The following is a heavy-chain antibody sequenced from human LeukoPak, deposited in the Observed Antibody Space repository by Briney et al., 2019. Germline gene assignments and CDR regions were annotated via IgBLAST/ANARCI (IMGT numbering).Heavy chain of an antibody. J-gene: IGHJ4*02. V-gene: IGHV4-39*07. CDR1: GGSISSSTYY. CDR3: ARAWSNYEYYFDY. CDR2: IYYSGST. D-gene: IGHD3-10*01. Sequence: SETLSLTCTVSGGSISSSTYYWGWIRQPPGKGLEWIGSIYYSGSTYYNPSLKSRVTISVDTSKNQFSLKLSSVTAADTAVYYCARAWSNYEYYFDYWGQGTLVTVSS.